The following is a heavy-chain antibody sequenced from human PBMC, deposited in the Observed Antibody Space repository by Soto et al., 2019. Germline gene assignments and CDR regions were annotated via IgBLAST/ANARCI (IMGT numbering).Heavy chain of an antibody. Sequence: QVQLVQSGAEEKKPGASVKVSCKASGYTFTSYAMHWVRQAPGQRLEWMGWINAGNGNTKYSQKFQGRVTITRDTSASTAYMGLSTLRSEGTAVSYCARSIVVVTALDSWGQGTLVTVSS. CDR1: GYTFTSYA. V-gene: IGHV1-3*05. D-gene: IGHD2-21*02. J-gene: IGHJ4*02. CDR2: INAGNGNT. CDR3: ARSIVVVTALDS.